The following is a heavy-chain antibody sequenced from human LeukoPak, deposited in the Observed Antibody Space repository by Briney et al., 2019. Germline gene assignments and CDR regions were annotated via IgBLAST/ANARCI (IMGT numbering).Heavy chain of an antibody. CDR1: GFTFSNYW. CDR2: IKEDGGEM. Sequence: QPGGSLRLSCAASGFTFSNYWMSWVRQAPGKGLEWVANIKEDGGEMYYVDSVKGRFTMSRDNAKNSLYMQMNSLRAEDTAVYYCARDWEEDYWGQGTLVTVSS. D-gene: IGHD1-26*01. CDR3: ARDWEEDY. V-gene: IGHV3-7*01. J-gene: IGHJ4*02.